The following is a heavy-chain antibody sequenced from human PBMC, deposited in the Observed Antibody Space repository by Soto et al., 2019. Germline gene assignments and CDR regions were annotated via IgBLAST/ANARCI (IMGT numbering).Heavy chain of an antibody. CDR1: GGTFSSYA. D-gene: IGHD3-16*01. Sequence: QVQLVQSGAEVKKPESSVKVSCKASGGTFSSYAISWVRQAPGQGLEWMGGIIPIFGTANYAQKFQGRVTITAVESTSTAYKELSSLRSEDTAVYYCARGLRGSGVMGGWFDPWGQGTLVTVSS. J-gene: IGHJ5*02. CDR3: ARGLRGSGVMGGWFDP. V-gene: IGHV1-69*01. CDR2: IIPIFGTA.